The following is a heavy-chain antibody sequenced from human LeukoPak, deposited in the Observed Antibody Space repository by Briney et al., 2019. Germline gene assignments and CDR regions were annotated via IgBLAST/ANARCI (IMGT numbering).Heavy chain of an antibody. J-gene: IGHJ1*01. Sequence: SETLSLTCAVYGGSFSGYYWSWIRQPPGKGLEWIGEINHSGSTNYNPSLKSRVTISVDTSKNQFSLKLSSVTAADTAVYYCARVGDFLSRYYRYWGQGTLVTVS. D-gene: IGHD3-3*01. V-gene: IGHV4-34*01. CDR1: GGSFSGYY. CDR2: INHSGST. CDR3: ARVGDFLSRYYRY.